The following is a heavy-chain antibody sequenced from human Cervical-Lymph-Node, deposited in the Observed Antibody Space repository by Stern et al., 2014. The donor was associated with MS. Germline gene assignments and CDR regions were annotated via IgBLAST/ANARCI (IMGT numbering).Heavy chain of an antibody. CDR1: GFTFSSYG. CDR2: ISYDGSNK. J-gene: IGHJ4*02. CDR3: AKEQEYSSSFDY. D-gene: IGHD6-6*01. V-gene: IGHV3-30*18. Sequence: QLVQSGGGVVQPGRSLRLSCAASGFTFSSYGMHWVRQAPGKGLEWVAVISYDGSNKYYADSVKGRFTISRDNSKNTLYLQMNSLRAEDTAVYYCAKEQEYSSSFDYWGQGTLVTVSS.